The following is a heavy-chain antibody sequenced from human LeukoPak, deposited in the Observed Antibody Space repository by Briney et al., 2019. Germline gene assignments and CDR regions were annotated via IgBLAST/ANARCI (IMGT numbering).Heavy chain of an antibody. D-gene: IGHD4-23*01. J-gene: IGHJ4*02. CDR1: GFTFSSYE. CDR2: ISSSGSTI. V-gene: IGHV3-48*03. CDR3: ARLGIFDRGVYGGNSY. Sequence: GGSLRLSCAASGFTFSSYEMNWVRQAPGKGLEWVSYISSSGSTIYYADSVKGRFTISRDNAKNSLYLQMNSLRPDDTAVYYCARLGIFDRGVYGGNSYWGQGTLVTVSS.